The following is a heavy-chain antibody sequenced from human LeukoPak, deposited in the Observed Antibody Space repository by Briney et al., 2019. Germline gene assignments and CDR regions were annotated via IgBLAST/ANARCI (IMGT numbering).Heavy chain of an antibody. D-gene: IGHD4-17*01. CDR2: IYYSGST. J-gene: IGHJ5*02. Sequence: PSETLSLTCTVSGGSISSYYWSWIRQPPGKGLEWIGYIYYSGSTNYNPSLKSRVTISVDTSKNQFSLKLSSVTAADTAVYYCARETTTVTNAAWFDPWGQGTLVTVSS. V-gene: IGHV4-59*12. CDR1: GGSISSYY. CDR3: ARETTTVTNAAWFDP.